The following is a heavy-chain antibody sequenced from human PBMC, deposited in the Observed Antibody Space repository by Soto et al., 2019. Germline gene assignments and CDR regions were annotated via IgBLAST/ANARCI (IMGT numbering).Heavy chain of an antibody. CDR1: GDSASSNSAA. CDR2: TYYRSKWNS. Sequence: PSQTLSLTCAISGDSASSNSAAWSWIRQSPSRGLEWLGRTYYRSKWNSNYAVSVKGRVTINPDTSKNQFSLQLNSVTPEDTAVYYCARDEGGPWGQGTLVTVSS. J-gene: IGHJ4*02. V-gene: IGHV6-1*01. CDR3: ARDEGGP.